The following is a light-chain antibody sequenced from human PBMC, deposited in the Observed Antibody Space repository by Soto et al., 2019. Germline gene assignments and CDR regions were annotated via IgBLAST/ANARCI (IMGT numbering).Light chain of an antibody. CDR2: GAS. CDR3: QQYAGSRT. V-gene: IGKV3-20*01. J-gene: IGKJ1*01. CDR1: QSVSSSY. Sequence: ETVLTQSPGTLSLSPGERATLSCRASQSVSSSYLAWYQQKPGQAPRLLIYGASSRATGIPDRFSGSGSGTDFTLTISRPEPEDFAVYYCQQYAGSRTFGQGTKVEIK.